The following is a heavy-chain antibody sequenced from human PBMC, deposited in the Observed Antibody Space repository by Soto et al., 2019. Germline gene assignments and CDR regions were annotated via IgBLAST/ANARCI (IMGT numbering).Heavy chain of an antibody. J-gene: IGHJ5*02. CDR3: AKEVLAAGQGWFDT. Sequence: GGSLRLSCGAAGVTCSTSAMHWVLQAPGKGLDGVALISYDENTKYYADSLKGRFAISRDNSKNTLYLDINKVTPEDTAVYYCAKEVLAAGQGWFDTWGQGTLVTVSS. CDR2: ISYDENTK. V-gene: IGHV3-30*09. CDR1: GVTCSTSA. D-gene: IGHD6-25*01.